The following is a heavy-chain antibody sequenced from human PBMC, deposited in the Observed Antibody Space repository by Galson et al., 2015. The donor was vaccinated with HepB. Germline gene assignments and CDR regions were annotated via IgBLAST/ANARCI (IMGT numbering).Heavy chain of an antibody. D-gene: IGHD3-10*01. Sequence: QSGAEVKKPGESLKISCKVSGYTLSDLSMHWVRQAPGKGLEWMGGFDPEDGETIYAQKYQGRVTMTEDTSTDTAYIELSSLRSEDTAVYYCATCVLCFGELNVPDVWGQGTTVTVSS. CDR3: ATCVLCFGELNVPDV. CDR2: FDPEDGET. V-gene: IGHV1-24*01. CDR1: GYTLSDLS. J-gene: IGHJ6*02.